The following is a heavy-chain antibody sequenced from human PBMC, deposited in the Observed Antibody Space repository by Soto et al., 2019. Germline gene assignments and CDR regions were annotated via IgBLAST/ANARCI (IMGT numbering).Heavy chain of an antibody. CDR2: INHSGST. D-gene: IGHD6-13*01. V-gene: IGHV4-34*01. J-gene: IGHJ4*02. CDR1: GGSFSGYY. Sequence: QVQLQQWGAGLLKPSETLSLTCAVYGGSFSGYYWSWIRQPPGKGLEWIGEINHSGSTNYNPSLKSRVTTSVDTSKNQCSLKLSSVTAADTAVYYCARGKVGSSSDYWGQGTLVTVSS. CDR3: ARGKVGSSSDY.